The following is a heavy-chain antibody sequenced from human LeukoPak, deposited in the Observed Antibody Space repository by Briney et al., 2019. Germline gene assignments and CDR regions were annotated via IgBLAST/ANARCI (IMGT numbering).Heavy chain of an antibody. CDR2: IIPIFGTA. D-gene: IGHD1-7*01. CDR3: ARDNYAGANWFDP. J-gene: IGHJ5*02. V-gene: IGHV1-69*05. CDR1: GDTFSSYA. Sequence: SVKVSCKASGDTFSSYAISWVRQAPGQGLEWMGGIIPIFGTANYAQKFQGRVTITTDESTSTAYMELSSLRSEDTAVYYCARDNYAGANWFDPWGQGTLVTVSS.